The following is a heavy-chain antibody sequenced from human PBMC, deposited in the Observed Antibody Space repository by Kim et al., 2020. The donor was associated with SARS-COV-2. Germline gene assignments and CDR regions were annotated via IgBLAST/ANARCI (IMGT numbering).Heavy chain of an antibody. CDR3: ARRSSSSWAYYYYYGMDV. CDR1: GGSISSYY. D-gene: IGHD6-13*01. CDR2: IYYSGST. V-gene: IGHV4-59*08. J-gene: IGHJ6*02. Sequence: SETLSLTCTVSGGSISSYYWSWIRQPPGKGLEWIGYIYYSGSTNYNPSLKSRVTISVDTSKNQFSLKLSSVTAADTAVYYCARRSSSSWAYYYYYGMDVWGQGTTVTVSS.